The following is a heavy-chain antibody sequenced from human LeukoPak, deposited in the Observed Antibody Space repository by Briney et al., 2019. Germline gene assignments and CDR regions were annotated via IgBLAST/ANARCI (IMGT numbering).Heavy chain of an antibody. CDR3: AREGREDGSGSYRGWSSSGVDYYYYYMDV. CDR1: GYTFTSYY. D-gene: IGHD3-10*01. J-gene: IGHJ6*03. Sequence: GASVKVSCKASGYTFTSYYMHWVRQAPGQGLEWMGIINPSGGSTSYAQTFQGRVTMTSDTSTNTVYMELSSLRSEDTAVYYCAREGREDGSGSYRGWSSSGVDYYYYYMDVWGKGTTVTISS. V-gene: IGHV1-46*01. CDR2: INPSGGST.